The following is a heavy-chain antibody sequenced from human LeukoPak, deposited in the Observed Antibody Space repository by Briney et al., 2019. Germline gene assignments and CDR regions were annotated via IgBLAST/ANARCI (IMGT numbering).Heavy chain of an antibody. V-gene: IGHV4-30-4*01. J-gene: IGHJ3*02. CDR3: ARQTQDIVVVPAAHNAFDI. Sequence: PSETLSLTCTVSGGSMNNRDYYWSWIRQPPGKGLEWLGYIYYSGSTYYNPSLKSRITISEDTPKNQFSLKLKSVTAADTAVYYCARQTQDIVVVPAAHNAFDIWGQGTMVTVSS. D-gene: IGHD2-2*01. CDR1: GGSMNNRDYY. CDR2: IYYSGST.